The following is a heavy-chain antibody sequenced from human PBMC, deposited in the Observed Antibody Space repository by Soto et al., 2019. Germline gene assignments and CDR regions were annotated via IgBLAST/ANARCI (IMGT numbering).Heavy chain of an antibody. CDR3: ARATYYYDSSGYSDRVLDY. CDR2: IYYNGNT. Sequence: PSETLSLTCTVSNGSISSSISYWGWIRQPPGGGLAWIGSIYYNGNTYYNPSLKSRVTISVDTSKNQFSLKLSAVTAADTAVYYCARATYYYDSSGYSDRVLDYWGQGTLVTVSS. CDR1: NGSISSSISY. D-gene: IGHD3-22*01. J-gene: IGHJ4*02. V-gene: IGHV4-39*07.